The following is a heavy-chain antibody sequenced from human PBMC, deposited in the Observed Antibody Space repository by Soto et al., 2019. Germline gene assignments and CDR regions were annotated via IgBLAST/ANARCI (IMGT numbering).Heavy chain of an antibody. Sequence: QVQLVQSGAELKKPGSSVKVSCKGSGGTFTDYSFSWVRQAPGQGLEWMGRIIPFLDLANYAEELQDRVMIIADKGTSTVYMERSSLRSEDTAVYYCARGLRDAAFDIWGQGTMVTVSS. V-gene: IGHV1-69*02. CDR3: ARGLRDAAFDI. CDR1: GGTFTDYS. J-gene: IGHJ3*02. CDR2: IIPFLDLA.